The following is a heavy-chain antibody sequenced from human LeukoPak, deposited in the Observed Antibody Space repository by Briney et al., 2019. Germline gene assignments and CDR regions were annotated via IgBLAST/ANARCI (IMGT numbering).Heavy chain of an antibody. V-gene: IGHV3-53*04. CDR3: APMVDPPGFDF. CDR2: IYSGGST. J-gene: IGHJ4*03. Sequence: GGSLRLSSAASGFTVTDIYTVCVRQAPGRGLEWVSVIYSGGSTYYADSVKGRFTISRHTSKNTLYLQMNSLRAEDTAVYYCAPMVDPPGFDFWGQGTMVTVSS. D-gene: IGHD2-15*01. CDR1: GFTVTDIY.